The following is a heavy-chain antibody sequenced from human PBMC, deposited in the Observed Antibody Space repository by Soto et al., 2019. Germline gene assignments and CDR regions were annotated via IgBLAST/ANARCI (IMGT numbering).Heavy chain of an antibody. CDR1: GFTVTGTY. V-gene: IGHV3-66*01. J-gene: IGHJ4*02. D-gene: IGHD3-3*02. CDR2: IYSGGTK. CDR3: TRDMTGSISTLGGQ. Sequence: EVQLVESGGTLVHPGGSLRLSCAASGFTVTGTYMSWVRQAPGKGLEWVSVIYSGGTKYYAESVRGRFSVSIDNTENTLSLQMDSLRAEDTAVYYCTRDMTGSISTLGGQWGQGTLVTVSS.